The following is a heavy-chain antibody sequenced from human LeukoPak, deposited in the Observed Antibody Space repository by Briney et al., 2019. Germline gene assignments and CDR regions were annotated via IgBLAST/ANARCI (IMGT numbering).Heavy chain of an antibody. D-gene: IGHD6-19*01. CDR3: ARFEYSSGWYDMDV. Sequence: SGTLSLTCTVSGDSISSGGYYWSWIRQHPGKGLEWIGYIYHSGSTYYNPSLKSRVTILVATSKNQFSLNLSSVTAADTAVYYCARFEYSSGWYDMDVLGQGTAVTVSS. V-gene: IGHV4-31*03. CDR2: IYHSGST. CDR1: GDSISSGGYY. J-gene: IGHJ6*02.